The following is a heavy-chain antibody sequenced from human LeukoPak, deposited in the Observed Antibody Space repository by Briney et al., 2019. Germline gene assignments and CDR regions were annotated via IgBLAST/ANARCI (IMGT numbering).Heavy chain of an antibody. CDR2: INPNSGGT. J-gene: IGHJ4*02. Sequence: GASVKVSCKASGYTFTGYYMHWVRQAPGQGLEWMGWINPNSGGTNYAQKFQGWVTMTRDTSISTAYMEQSRLRSDDTAVYSCARGGDSSGYYCPIDYWGQGPLVTVSS. CDR3: ARGGDSSGYYCPIDY. V-gene: IGHV1-2*04. D-gene: IGHD3-22*01. CDR1: GYTFTGYY.